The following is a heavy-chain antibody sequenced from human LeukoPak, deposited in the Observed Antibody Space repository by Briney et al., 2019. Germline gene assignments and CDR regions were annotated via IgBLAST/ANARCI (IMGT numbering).Heavy chain of an antibody. Sequence: SGPTLSQPTPTLTLTFTFSGFSLGTRGVGVCWIRQPPVKALEWLTLIYWNDDKRYSPSLKSRLTITKDTSKSQVVLTMTNMDPVDTATYYCAHRHQRYSSGWWYFDYWGQGTLVTVSS. CDR1: GFSLGTRGVG. CDR3: AHRHQRYSSGWWYFDY. J-gene: IGHJ4*02. CDR2: IYWNDDK. D-gene: IGHD6-19*01. V-gene: IGHV2-5*01.